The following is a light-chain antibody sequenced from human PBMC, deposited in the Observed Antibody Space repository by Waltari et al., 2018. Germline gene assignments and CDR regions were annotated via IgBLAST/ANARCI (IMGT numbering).Light chain of an antibody. Sequence: IQMTQSPSSLSAAVGDSVPITCRPSQSISNFLNWYQQKPGKAPQPLISSTSTLQSGVPSRFSGSESGTDFTLTITTLQPEDFATYYCQQTYTLPRTFGQGTKLEI. CDR3: QQTYTLPRT. CDR2: STS. V-gene: IGKV1-39*01. CDR1: QSISNF. J-gene: IGKJ1*01.